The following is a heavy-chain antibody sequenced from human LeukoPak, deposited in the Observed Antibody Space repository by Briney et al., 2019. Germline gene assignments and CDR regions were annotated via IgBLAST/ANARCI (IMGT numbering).Heavy chain of an antibody. V-gene: IGHV1-18*01. CDR3: ARDVATYDFWGGRKNFDY. J-gene: IGHJ4*02. CDR2: ISAYNGNT. Sequence: RASVKVSCKASGYTFTSYGISWVRQAPGQGLEWMGWISAYNGNTNYAQKLQGRVTMTTDTSTSTAYMELRSLRSDDTAVYYCARDVATYDFWGGRKNFDYWGQGTLVTVSS. D-gene: IGHD3-3*01. CDR1: GYTFTSYG.